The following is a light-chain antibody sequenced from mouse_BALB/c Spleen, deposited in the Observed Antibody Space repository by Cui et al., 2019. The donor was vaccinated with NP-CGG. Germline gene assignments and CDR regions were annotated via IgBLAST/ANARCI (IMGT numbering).Light chain of an antibody. CDR3: GLWYSNHWV. CDR2: GGN. Sequence: QPVVIPQSALTTSPGEAATLTCRSSTAAVTTSSNDNRCQEKTHHLFTAVIGGGNNQAPAGPAALSCSPLGEKNALPTTGAETEEEEIKYCGLWYSNHWVFGGGTKLTVL. CDR1: TAAVTTSSN. J-gene: IGLJ1*01. V-gene: IGLV1*01.